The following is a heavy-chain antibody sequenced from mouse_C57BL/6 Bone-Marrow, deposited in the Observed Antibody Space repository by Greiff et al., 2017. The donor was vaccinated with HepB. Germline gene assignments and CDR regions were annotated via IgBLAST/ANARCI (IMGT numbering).Heavy chain of an antibody. J-gene: IGHJ2*01. CDR2: IDPSDSYT. V-gene: IGHV1-50*01. CDR1: GYTFTSYW. Sequence: QVQLQQPGAELVKPGASVKLSCKASGYTFTSYWMQWVKQRPGQGLEWIGEIDPSDSYTNYNQKFKGKATLTVDTSSSTAYMQLSSLTSEDSAVYFSAREGMVTREDYWGQSTTLTVSS. D-gene: IGHD2-2*01. CDR3: AREGMVTREDY.